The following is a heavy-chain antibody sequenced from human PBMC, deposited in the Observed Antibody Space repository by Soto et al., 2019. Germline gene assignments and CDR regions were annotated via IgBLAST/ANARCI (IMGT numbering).Heavy chain of an antibody. CDR3: GRTGFLDY. CDR2: IREDGSEI. CDR1: GFTFSSFW. D-gene: IGHD3-10*01. Sequence: EVQLVESGGGLVQPGGSLRLSCAASGFTFSSFWMSWVRQAPGKGLEWVANIREDGSEINYVDSVKGRFTISRDNAKNSLYLQMNSLRAEDTAMDYCGRTGFLDYWGQGTLVTVSS. J-gene: IGHJ4*02. V-gene: IGHV3-7*01.